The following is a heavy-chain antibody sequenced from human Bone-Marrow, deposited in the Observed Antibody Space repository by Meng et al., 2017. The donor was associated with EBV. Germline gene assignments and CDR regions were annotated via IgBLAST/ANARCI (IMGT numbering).Heavy chain of an antibody. J-gene: IGHJ4*02. Sequence: QVRLEHWGEGLLKPSETLSPTCAVSGGSFSGYYWSWIRQAQGKGLEWIGEINHGGSTHYNPSLKSRVIISVDTSKNQFSLKLKSVTATDTAVYYCARGGGVGYGDYVNYWGQGTLVTVSS. CDR1: GGSFSGYY. D-gene: IGHD4-17*01. CDR2: INHGGST. V-gene: IGHV4-34*01. CDR3: ARGGGVGYGDYVNY.